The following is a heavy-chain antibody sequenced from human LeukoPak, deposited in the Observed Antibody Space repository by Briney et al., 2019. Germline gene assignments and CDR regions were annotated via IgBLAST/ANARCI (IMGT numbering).Heavy chain of an antibody. Sequence: ASVKVSCKASGYTFIDYYVHWVRQAPGQGLEWMGWINPKSGGTKYAQKFQGRVTMTRDTTTSTVYMELSSLRSKDTPVYSCARGGKGESRRYYHDFDYWCQETLVTVSS. CDR1: GYTFIDYY. CDR3: ARGGKGESRRYYHDFDY. CDR2: INPKSGGT. D-gene: IGHD3-22*01. J-gene: IGHJ4*02. V-gene: IGHV1-2*02.